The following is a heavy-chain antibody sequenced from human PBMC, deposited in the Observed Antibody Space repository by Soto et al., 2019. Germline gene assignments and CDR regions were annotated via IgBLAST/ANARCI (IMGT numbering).Heavy chain of an antibody. Sequence: SVKVSCKASGGTFSSYAISWVRQAPGQGLEWMGGIIPIFGTANYAQKFQGRVTITADESTSTAYMELSSLRSEDTAVYYCARLGADTAMDFYYYYGMDVWGQGTTVTSP. D-gene: IGHD5-18*01. J-gene: IGHJ6*02. CDR3: ARLGADTAMDFYYYYGMDV. CDR1: GGTFSSYA. V-gene: IGHV1-69*13. CDR2: IIPIFGTA.